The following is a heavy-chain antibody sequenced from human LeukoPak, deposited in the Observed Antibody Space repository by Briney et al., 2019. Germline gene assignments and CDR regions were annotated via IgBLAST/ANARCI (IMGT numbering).Heavy chain of an antibody. CDR3: ARDWPPDYGDYPRIGHYGYGMDV. D-gene: IGHD4-17*01. J-gene: IGHJ6*02. Sequence: PGGSLRLSCAASGFTFSSYSMNWVRQAPGKGLEWVSSISSSSSYIYYADSLKGRFTISRDNAKNSLYLQMNSLRAEDTAVYYCARDWPPDYGDYPRIGHYGYGMDVWGQGTTVTVSS. V-gene: IGHV3-21*01. CDR1: GFTFSSYS. CDR2: ISSSSSYI.